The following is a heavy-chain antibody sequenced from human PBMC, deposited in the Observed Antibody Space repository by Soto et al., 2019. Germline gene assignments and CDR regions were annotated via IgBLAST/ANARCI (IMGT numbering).Heavy chain of an antibody. J-gene: IGHJ4*02. CDR3: ARGRRRFEVATRGVYFDY. CDR1: GGSFSGYY. D-gene: IGHD5-12*01. CDR2: INHSGST. V-gene: IGHV4-34*01. Sequence: PSETLSLTCAVYGGSFSGYYWSWIRQPPGKGLEWIGEINHSGSTNYNPSLKSRVTISVDTSKNQFSLKLSSVTAADTAVYYCARGRRRFEVATRGVYFDYWGQGTLVTVSS.